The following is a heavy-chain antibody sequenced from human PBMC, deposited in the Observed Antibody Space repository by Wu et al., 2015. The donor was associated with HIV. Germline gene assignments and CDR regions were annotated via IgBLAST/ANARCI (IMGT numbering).Heavy chain of an antibody. J-gene: IGHJ6*03. V-gene: IGHV1-18*01. CDR1: GYTFSHYG. CDR2: ISAYNGNT. CDR3: ARAPYSPLFFYMDV. D-gene: IGHD2-21*01. Sequence: QVQLVQSGAEVKKPGASVRVSCKASGYTFSHYGITWVRQAAGEGLEWMAWISAYNGNTNYAQKIQGRVTLTTDTSTNTGYMQLTSLRPDDTAVYYCARAPYSPLFFYMDVWGKGTTVTVSS.